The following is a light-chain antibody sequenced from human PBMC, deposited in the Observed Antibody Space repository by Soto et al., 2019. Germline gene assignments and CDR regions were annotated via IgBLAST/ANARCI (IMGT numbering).Light chain of an antibody. V-gene: IGKV3-20*01. J-gene: IGKJ4*01. CDR1: QSVSSGY. CDR2: GAS. Sequence: EIVLTQSPGTLSLSPGERATLSCRASQSVSSGYLAWYQQKPGQAPRLLNYGASSRATGIPDRFSGSGSGTHFTLTISRLEPEDFAMYYCQQYGNSPLTFGGGTKVEIK. CDR3: QQYGNSPLT.